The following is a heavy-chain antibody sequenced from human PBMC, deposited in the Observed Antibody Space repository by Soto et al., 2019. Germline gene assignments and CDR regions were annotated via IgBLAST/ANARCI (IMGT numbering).Heavy chain of an antibody. CDR2: SDGDGRGA. CDR1: GFTFSSFW. Sequence: RLSCAGSGFTFSSFWVPWVPHVPGKGVVWVSRSDGDGRGAHYADSVRGRFTISRENAKRTLYLQMNNLRAEDTGLYFCVRDSMLHQFDRWGQGALVTVSS. D-gene: IGHD3-9*01. V-gene: IGHV3-74*01. J-gene: IGHJ4*02. CDR3: VRDSMLHQFDR.